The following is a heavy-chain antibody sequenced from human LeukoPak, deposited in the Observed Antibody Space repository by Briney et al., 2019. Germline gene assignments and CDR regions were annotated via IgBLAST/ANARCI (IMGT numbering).Heavy chain of an antibody. CDR1: GGTFSSYA. CDR2: IIPIFGTA. D-gene: IGHD6-19*01. V-gene: IGHV1-69*01. J-gene: IGHJ4*02. Sequence: SVKVPCKASGGTFSSYAISWVRQAPGQGLEWMGGIIPIFGTANYAQKFQGRVTITADESTSTAYMELSGLRSEDTAVYYCARLAAVAGTYYFDYWGQGTLVTVSS. CDR3: ARLAAVAGTYYFDY.